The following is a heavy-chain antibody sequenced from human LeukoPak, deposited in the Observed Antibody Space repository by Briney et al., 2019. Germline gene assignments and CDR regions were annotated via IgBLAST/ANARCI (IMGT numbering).Heavy chain of an antibody. J-gene: IGHJ4*02. CDR1: GFTFRNYA. CDR3: ARDYVPLYDYSYRLDY. V-gene: IGHV3-30-3*01. CDR2: IFFDGSEA. D-gene: IGHD4-11*01. Sequence: PGRSLRLSCAASGFTFRNYAMHWVRQAPGKGLEWVAVIFFDGSEAFYEDSVRGRFTISRDNSKNTLYLEMNSLRAEDTAVYYCARDYVPLYDYSYRLDYWGQGTLVTVSS.